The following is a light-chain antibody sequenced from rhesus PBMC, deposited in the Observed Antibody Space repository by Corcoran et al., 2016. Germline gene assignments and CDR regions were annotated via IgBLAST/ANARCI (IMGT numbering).Light chain of an antibody. CDR3: QQHDNSPRT. Sequence: DIQMTQSPSSLSASVGDRVTITCRASQGISNWWAWYQQKPGKAPKLLIYRASNLETGVPSRFSGSGSGTDFTLTISSLQPEDIATYYCQQHDNSPRTFGQGTKVEIK. J-gene: IGKJ1*01. CDR1: QGISNW. V-gene: IGKV1-69*01. CDR2: RAS.